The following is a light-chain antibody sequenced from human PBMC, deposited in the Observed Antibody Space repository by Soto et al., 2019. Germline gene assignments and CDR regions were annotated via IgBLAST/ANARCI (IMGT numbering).Light chain of an antibody. J-gene: IGLJ1*01. CDR3: GSYTSITTYV. CDR2: DVS. V-gene: IGLV2-14*03. Sequence: QSALTQPASVSGSPGQSITISCTGTSSDVGGYNHVSRFQFHPGKAPKLMIYDVSNRPSGVSNRFSGSKSGNTASLTISGLQAEDEADYYCGSYTSITTYVFGTGTKSPS. CDR1: SSDVGGYNH.